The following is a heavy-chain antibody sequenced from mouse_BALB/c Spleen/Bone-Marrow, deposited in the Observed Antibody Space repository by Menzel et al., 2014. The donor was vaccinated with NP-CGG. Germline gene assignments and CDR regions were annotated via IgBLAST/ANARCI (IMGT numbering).Heavy chain of an antibody. J-gene: IGHJ2*02. Sequence: EVQLQESGPELVKPGASMKISCKASGYSFTGYTMNWVKQSHGKNLEWIGLINPYNGGTSYNQKFKGKATLTVDKSSSTAYMELLSLTSEDSAVYSCARENTIVAPYFAHSGQGTSLTVSS. CDR1: GYSFTGYT. D-gene: IGHD2-5*01. CDR2: INPYNGGT. V-gene: IGHV1-18*01. CDR3: ARENTIVAPYFAH.